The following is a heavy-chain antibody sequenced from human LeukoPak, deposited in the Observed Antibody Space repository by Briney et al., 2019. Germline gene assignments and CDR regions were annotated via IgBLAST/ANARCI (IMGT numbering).Heavy chain of an antibody. J-gene: IGHJ1*01. CDR2: ISSSSSYI. V-gene: IGHV3-21*01. CDR1: GFTFSYYE. CDR3: ARDWPTIAAAGTIPEYFQH. D-gene: IGHD6-13*01. Sequence: PGGSLRLSCAASGFTFSYYEMNWVRQAPGKGLEWVSSISSSSSYIYYADSVKGRFTISRDNAKNSLYLQMNSLRAEDTAVYYCARDWPTIAAAGTIPEYFQHWGQGTLVTVSS.